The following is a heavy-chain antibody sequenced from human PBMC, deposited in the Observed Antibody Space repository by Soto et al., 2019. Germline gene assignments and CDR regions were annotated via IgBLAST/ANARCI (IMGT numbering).Heavy chain of an antibody. D-gene: IGHD1-7*01. Sequence: QVQLVESGGGVVQPGRSLRLSCAASGFTFSSYAMHWVRQAPGKGLEWVAIISYDGSNKYYADSVKGRFTISRDNSKNTLYLKMNSLRAEDTAVYYCARERRPDNWNYPPYYYDGMDVWGQGTTVTVSS. CDR1: GFTFSSYA. CDR3: ARERRPDNWNYPPYYYDGMDV. J-gene: IGHJ6*02. CDR2: ISYDGSNK. V-gene: IGHV3-30-3*01.